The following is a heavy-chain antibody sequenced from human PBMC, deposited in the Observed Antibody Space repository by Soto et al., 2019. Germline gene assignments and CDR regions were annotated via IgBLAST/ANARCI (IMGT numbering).Heavy chain of an antibody. CDR2: ISSSSSYI. D-gene: IGHD5-18*01. CDR1: GFTFSSYS. V-gene: IGHV3-21*01. Sequence: GGSLRLSCAASGFTFSSYSMNWVRQAPGKGLEWVSSISSSSSYIYYADSVKGRFTISRDNAKNSLYLQMNSLRAEDTAVYYCARGGYSYGPAHYWGQGTLVTVSS. CDR3: ARGGYSYGPAHY. J-gene: IGHJ4*02.